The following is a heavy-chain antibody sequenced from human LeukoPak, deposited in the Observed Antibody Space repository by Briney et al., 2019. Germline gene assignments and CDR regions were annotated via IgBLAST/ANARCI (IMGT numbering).Heavy chain of an antibody. CDR1: GYTFTSYG. CDR3: ARELTSPYCGGDCSGAIAFDI. Sequence: ASVKVSCKASGYTFTSYGISWVRQAPGQGLEWMGWISAYNGNTNYAQKLQGRVTMTTDTSTSTAYMELRSLRSDGTAVYYCARELTSPYCGGDCSGAIAFDIWGQGTMVTVSS. J-gene: IGHJ3*02. V-gene: IGHV1-18*01. D-gene: IGHD2-21*01. CDR2: ISAYNGNT.